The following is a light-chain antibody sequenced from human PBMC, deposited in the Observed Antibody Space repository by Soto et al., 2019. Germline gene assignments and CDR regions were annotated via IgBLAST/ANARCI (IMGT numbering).Light chain of an antibody. CDR2: GAS. Sequence: EIVLTQSPGTLSLAPGERATLSCRAGQSVTSRYLAWYQQKPGQTPRLLIYGASTRATGIPARFSGSGSGTEFTLTISSLQSEDFAVYYCQQYNNWPPITFGQGTRLEI. CDR3: QQYNNWPPIT. J-gene: IGKJ5*01. CDR1: QSVTSRY. V-gene: IGKV3-15*01.